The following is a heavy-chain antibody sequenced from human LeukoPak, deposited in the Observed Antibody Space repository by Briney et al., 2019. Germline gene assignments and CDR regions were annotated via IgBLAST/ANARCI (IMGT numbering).Heavy chain of an antibody. Sequence: SETLSLTCTVSGGSISSDYYWGWIRQPPGKGLEWIGNIYYRGTTYYNPSLKSRVTMSVDTSKNQFSLKLSSVTAADTAVYYCARDPGRGYSYGPFDYWGQGTLVTVSS. D-gene: IGHD5-18*01. J-gene: IGHJ4*02. CDR3: ARDPGRGYSYGPFDY. CDR1: GGSISSDYY. CDR2: IYYRGTT. V-gene: IGHV4-39*07.